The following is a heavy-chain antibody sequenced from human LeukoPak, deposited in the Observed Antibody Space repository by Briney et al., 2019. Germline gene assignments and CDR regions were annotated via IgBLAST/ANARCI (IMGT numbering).Heavy chain of an antibody. D-gene: IGHD1-26*01. J-gene: IGHJ5*02. CDR1: GGTFSSYT. CDR2: IIPILGIA. V-gene: IGHV1-69*02. CDR3: ALRGSYYGYNWFDP. Sequence: SVKVSCKASGGTFSSYTNSWVRQAPGQGLEWMGRIIPILGIANYAQKFQGRVTITADKSTSTAYMELSSLRSEDTAVYYCALRGSYYGYNWFDPWGQGTLVTVSS.